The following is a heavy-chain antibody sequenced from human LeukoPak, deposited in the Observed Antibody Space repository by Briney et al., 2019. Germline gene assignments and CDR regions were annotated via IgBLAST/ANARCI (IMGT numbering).Heavy chain of an antibody. CDR3: ARIISSEMATISGFYFDY. V-gene: IGHV4-31*03. J-gene: IGHJ4*02. Sequence: SETLSLTCTVSGGSISSGGYYWSWIRQHPGKGLEWIGYIYFSGSTYYNPSLKSRVTISVDTSKNQFSLKLSSVTAADTAVYYCARIISSEMATISGFYFDYWGQGTLVTVSS. CDR1: GGSISSGGYY. D-gene: IGHD5-24*01. CDR2: IYFSGST.